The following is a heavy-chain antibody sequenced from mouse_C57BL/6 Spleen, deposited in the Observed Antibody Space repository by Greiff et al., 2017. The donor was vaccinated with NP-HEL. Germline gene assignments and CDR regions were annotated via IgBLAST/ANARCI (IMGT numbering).Heavy chain of an antibody. CDR2: IYPGDGDT. CDR1: GYAFSSSW. V-gene: IGHV1-82*01. D-gene: IGHD1-1*01. CDR3: DGHYYGSSYWYFDV. J-gene: IGHJ1*03. Sequence: QVQLQQSGPELVKPGASVKISCKASGYAFSSSWMNWVKQRPGKGLEWIGRIYPGDGDTNYNGKFKGKATLTADKSSSTAYMQLSSLTSEDSAVYFCDGHYYGSSYWYFDVWGTGTTVTVSS.